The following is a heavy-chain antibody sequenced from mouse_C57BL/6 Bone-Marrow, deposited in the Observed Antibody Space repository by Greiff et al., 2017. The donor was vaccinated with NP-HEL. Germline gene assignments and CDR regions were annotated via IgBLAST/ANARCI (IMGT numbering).Heavy chain of an antibody. CDR3: ARVGGIYYGSSYAMDY. D-gene: IGHD1-1*01. CDR2: INPSTGGT. V-gene: IGHV1-43*01. J-gene: IGHJ4*01. Sequence: VQLQQSGPELVKPGASVKISCKASGYSFTGYYMHWVKQSSEKSLEWIGEINPSTGGTSYNQKFKGKATLTVDKSSSTAYMQLKSLTSEDSAVYYCARVGGIYYGSSYAMDYWGQGTSVTVSS. CDR1: GYSFTGYY.